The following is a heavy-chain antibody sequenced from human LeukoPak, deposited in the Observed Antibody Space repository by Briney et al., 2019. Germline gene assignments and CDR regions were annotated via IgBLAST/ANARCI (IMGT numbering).Heavy chain of an antibody. CDR1: GDSISSARNY. CDR2: VYSSGST. V-gene: IGHV4-39*01. Sequence: SATLSLTCSVSGDSISSARNYWGWIRQSPGKGLEWLASVYSSGSTHSNPSLTSRVSISIDMSKNQFSLKLYSVTASDAAIYYCARHLSGTAMAHYFDFWGQGTLVTVSS. D-gene: IGHD5-18*01. CDR3: ARHLSGTAMAHYFDF. J-gene: IGHJ4*02.